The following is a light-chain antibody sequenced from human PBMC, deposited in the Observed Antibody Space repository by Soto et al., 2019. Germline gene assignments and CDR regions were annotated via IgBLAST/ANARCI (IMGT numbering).Light chain of an antibody. J-gene: IGKJ2*01. CDR2: DAS. Sequence: DIQMTQSPSTLSASVGDRDTITCRASQSISTWLAWYQQKPGKAPKILIYDASSWESGVPSRFSGSGSGTEFRLTISSQPTDDFATYCHQYYYSYSTFTFGQGTQVE. CDR3: QYYYSYSTFT. CDR1: QSISTW. V-gene: IGKV1-5*01.